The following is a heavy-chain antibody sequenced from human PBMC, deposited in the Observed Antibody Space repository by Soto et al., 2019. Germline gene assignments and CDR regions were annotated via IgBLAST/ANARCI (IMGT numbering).Heavy chain of an antibody. V-gene: IGHV2-5*02. J-gene: IGHJ4*02. D-gene: IGHD1-26*01. CDR2: IYWDEDK. Sequence: SGPTLVKPTQTLTLTCTFSGFSLSTSGVSVGWIRQPPGKALEWPALIYWDEDKRYSPSLKSRLTITKDTSKNQVVLTMTNMDPVDTATYYCAHGGSPALLDYWGQGTLVTVSS. CDR3: AHGGSPALLDY. CDR1: GFSLSTSGVS.